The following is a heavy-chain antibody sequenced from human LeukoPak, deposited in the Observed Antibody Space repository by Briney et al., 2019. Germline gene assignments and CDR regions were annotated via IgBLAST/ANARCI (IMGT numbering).Heavy chain of an antibody. J-gene: IGHJ4*02. V-gene: IGHV3-48*03. CDR1: GFTFSSYE. CDR3: ARASYYDTIDY. CDR2: ISSSGSTI. Sequence: GGSLRLSCAASGFTFSSYERNWVRQAPGKGLEWVSYISSSGSTIYYADSVKGRFTISRDNAKNSLYLQMNSLRAEDTAVYYCARASYYDTIDYWGQGTLVTVSS. D-gene: IGHD3-22*01.